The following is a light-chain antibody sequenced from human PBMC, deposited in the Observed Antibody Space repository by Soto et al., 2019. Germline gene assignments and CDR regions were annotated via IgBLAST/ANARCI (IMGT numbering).Light chain of an antibody. CDR1: QGISSY. J-gene: IGKJ4*01. CDR2: AAS. V-gene: IGKV1-9*01. CDR3: QQLNRYPLT. Sequence: IPLTQSPSSLSASVGDIVTITCRARQGISSYLAWYQQKPGKAPKLLIYAASTLQSGVPSRFSGSGSWTDFTLTISSLQPDDFATSYCQQLNRYPLTVGGGTKVEIK.